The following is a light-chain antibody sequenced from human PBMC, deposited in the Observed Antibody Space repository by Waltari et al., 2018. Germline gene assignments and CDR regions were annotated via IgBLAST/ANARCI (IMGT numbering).Light chain of an antibody. CDR2: DVD. J-gene: IGLJ1*01. V-gene: IGLV2-11*01. CDR3: CSYAGRYTFV. Sequence: QSALTQPRSVSGSPGQSVTISCTGSGSDVGAYIYVSWYHHHPGSAPKVVIYDVDKRPSGVPDRFSGSQSGKTASLTISGLQAEDEGDYYCCSYAGRYTFVFGSGTRVTVL. CDR1: GSDVGAYIY.